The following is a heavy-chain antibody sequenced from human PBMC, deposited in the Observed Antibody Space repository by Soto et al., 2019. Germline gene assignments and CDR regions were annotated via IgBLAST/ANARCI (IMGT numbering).Heavy chain of an antibody. CDR3: AKASTVTPWFDP. CDR1: GFTFRSYG. D-gene: IGHD4-17*01. V-gene: IGHV3-30*18. J-gene: IGHJ5*02. Sequence: SLRLSCAASGFTFRSYGMHWVRQAPGKGWEWVEVTXYDGSXKNYPASVKGXXPISRENXXNTLYLQMNSLRVEDTAVYYCAKASTVTPWFDPWGQGTLVTVS. CDR2: TXYDGSXK.